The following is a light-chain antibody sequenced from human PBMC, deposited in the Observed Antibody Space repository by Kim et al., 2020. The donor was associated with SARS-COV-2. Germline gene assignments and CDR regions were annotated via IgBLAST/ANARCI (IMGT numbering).Light chain of an antibody. CDR3: GTWENSLSGGYV. CDR2: DND. CDR1: SSNIGSHL. Sequence: QKVTISCSGSSSNIGSHLVSWYQQLPGTAPKLLIYDNDKRPSGIPDRFSGSQSGTSATLGITGLQTGDEADYYCGTWENSLSGGYVFGSGTKVTVL. J-gene: IGLJ1*01. V-gene: IGLV1-51*01.